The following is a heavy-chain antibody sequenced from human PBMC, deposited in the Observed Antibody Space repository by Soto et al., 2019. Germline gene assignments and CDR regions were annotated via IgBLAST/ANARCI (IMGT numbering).Heavy chain of an antibody. V-gene: IGHV7-4-1*02. CDR2: INTNTGNP. CDR3: ARGQQLVFLDNWFDP. D-gene: IGHD6-13*01. J-gene: IGHJ5*02. Sequence: QVQLVQSGSELKKPGASVKVSCKASGYTFTNYVMNWVRQAPGQGLEWMGWINTNTGNPTYAQGFTGRFVFSLDTSVSTAFLQISSLKAEDTAVYYCARGQQLVFLDNWFDPWGQGTLVTVSS. CDR1: GYTFTNYV.